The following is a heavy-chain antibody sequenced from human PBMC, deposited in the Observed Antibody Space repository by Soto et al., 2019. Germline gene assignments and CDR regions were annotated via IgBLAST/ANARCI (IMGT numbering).Heavy chain of an antibody. CDR3: ARLRGAHDAFDI. CDR2: ASYSGNT. V-gene: IGHV4-39*01. D-gene: IGHD3-10*01. J-gene: IGHJ3*02. Sequence: QLQLQESGPGLVKPSETLSLTCSVSGGTINSSDYYWGWIRQPPGKGLEWIGSASYSGNTYYNPSLKSRVTISVDTAKNQGSLRLSSVTAADTAVYYCARLRGAHDAFDIWGQGTRVTVSS. CDR1: GGTINSSDYY.